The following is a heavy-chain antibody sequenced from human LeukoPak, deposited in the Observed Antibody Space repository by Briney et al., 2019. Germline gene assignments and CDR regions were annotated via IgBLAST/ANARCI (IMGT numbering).Heavy chain of an antibody. J-gene: IGHJ4*02. CDR3: ARGRSSSWSSFGY. Sequence: KTSQTLSLTCTVSGGSISSGDYYWSWIRQPPGKGLEWIGYIYNNGRTYYNPSLKSRVTISVDTSKNLFSLKVSSVTAADAAVYYCARGRSSSWSSFGYWGQGTLVTVSS. D-gene: IGHD6-13*01. CDR1: GGSISSGDYY. V-gene: IGHV4-30-4*01. CDR2: IYNNGRT.